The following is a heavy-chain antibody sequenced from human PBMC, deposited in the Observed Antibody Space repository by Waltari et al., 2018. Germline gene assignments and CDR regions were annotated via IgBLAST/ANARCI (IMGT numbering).Heavy chain of an antibody. V-gene: IGHV4-34*01. CDR1: GGSFSGYY. Sequence: QVQLQQWGAGLLKPSETLSLTCAVYGGSFSGYYWNWIRQPPGEGLEWIGEINHSGSTNYNPSLKSRVTMSVDTSMNRFSLRLTSVTAADTAVYYCAGFSYRRNYWGQGTLVTVSS. CDR2: INHSGST. CDR3: AGFSYRRNY. J-gene: IGHJ4*02.